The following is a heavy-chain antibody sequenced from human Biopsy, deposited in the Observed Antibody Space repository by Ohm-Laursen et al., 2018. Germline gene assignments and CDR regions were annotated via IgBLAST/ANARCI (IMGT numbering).Heavy chain of an antibody. CDR3: ARDRRGDSYMDV. Sequence: GTLSLTCTVSGDSIRSYYWSWIRQTPEKGLEWIGHAYFTGSTNFNPSLKSRVTISVDTSRVRFSLTLSSVTAADTAIYYCARDRRGDSYMDVWGQGTTVTVSS. D-gene: IGHD2-15*01. J-gene: IGHJ6*02. V-gene: IGHV4-59*01. CDR1: GDSIRSYY. CDR2: AYFTGST.